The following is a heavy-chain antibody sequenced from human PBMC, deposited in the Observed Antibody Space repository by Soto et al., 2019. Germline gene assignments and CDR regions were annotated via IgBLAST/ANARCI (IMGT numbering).Heavy chain of an antibody. CDR3: ARKRRLGYCSSTSCYGLSYYDSWAGCFDP. Sequence: PSETLSLTCAVYGGSFSGYYWSWIRQPPGKGLEWIGEINHSGSTNYNPSLKSRVTISVDTSKNQFSLKLSSVTAADTAVYYCARKRRLGYCSSTSCYGLSYYDSWAGCFDPWGQGTLVTVSS. CDR1: GGSFSGYY. CDR2: INHSGST. J-gene: IGHJ5*02. V-gene: IGHV4-34*01. D-gene: IGHD2-2*01.